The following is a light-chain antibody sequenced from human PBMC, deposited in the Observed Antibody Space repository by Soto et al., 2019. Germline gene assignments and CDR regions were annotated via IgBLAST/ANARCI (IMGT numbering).Light chain of an antibody. CDR3: QQRSNWLWT. Sequence: EIVLTQSPATLSLSPGERATLSCRASQSVSSYLAWYQQKPGKAPRLLIYDAYNKATGIPARFSGSESGTDFTLTISSLEPEDFAVYYCQQRSNWLWTFGQGTKVDIK. V-gene: IGKV3-11*01. CDR1: QSVSSY. CDR2: DAY. J-gene: IGKJ1*01.